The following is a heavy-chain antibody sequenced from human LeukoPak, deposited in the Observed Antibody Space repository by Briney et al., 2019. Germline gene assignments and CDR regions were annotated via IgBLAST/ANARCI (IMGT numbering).Heavy chain of an antibody. CDR3: AAARHYYYYMDV. Sequence: ASVKVSCKASGYTFTSYGISWVRQAPGQGLEWMGWISAYNGNTNYAQKLQGRVTMTTDTSTSTAYMELSSLRSEDTAVYYCAAARHYYYYMDVWGKGTTVTVSS. D-gene: IGHD6-6*01. J-gene: IGHJ6*03. V-gene: IGHV1-18*01. CDR1: GYTFTSYG. CDR2: ISAYNGNT.